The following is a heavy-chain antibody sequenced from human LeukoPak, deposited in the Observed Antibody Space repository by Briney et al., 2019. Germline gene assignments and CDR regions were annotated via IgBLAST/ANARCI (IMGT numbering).Heavy chain of an antibody. V-gene: IGHV3-48*01. CDR1: GFTFSSYS. Sequence: GGSLRLSCAASGFTFSSYSMNWVRQAPEKGLEWVSYISSSSYTIYYADSVKGRFTISGDNAKNSLYLQMTSLRAEDTAVYYCARDSGYSYGTFDYWGQGTLVTVSS. J-gene: IGHJ4*02. CDR3: ARDSGYSYGTFDY. D-gene: IGHD5-18*01. CDR2: ISSSSYTI.